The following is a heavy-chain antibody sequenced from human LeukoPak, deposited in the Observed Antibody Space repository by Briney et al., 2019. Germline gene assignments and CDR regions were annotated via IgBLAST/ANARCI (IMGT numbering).Heavy chain of an antibody. CDR3: ARDHLMSGSYLFDP. V-gene: IGHV1-2*02. Sequence: ASVKVSCKASGYTFTGYYMHWVRQAPGQGLEWMGWINPNSGGTNYAQKFQGRVTMTRDTSTSTVYMELSSLRSEDTAVYYCARDHLMSGSYLFDPWGQGTLVTVSS. CDR1: GYTFTGYY. D-gene: IGHD1-26*01. CDR2: INPNSGGT. J-gene: IGHJ5*02.